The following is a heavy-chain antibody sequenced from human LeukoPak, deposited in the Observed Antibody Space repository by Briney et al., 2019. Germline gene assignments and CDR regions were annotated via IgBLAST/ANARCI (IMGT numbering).Heavy chain of an antibody. CDR2: LNPNSGGT. Sequence: ASVKVSCKASRYSFTGYYLHWVRQAPGQGLEWMGWLNPNSGGTNYAQKFQGRVTMTGDTSITTAYMELSRLRSDDTAVYYCARYCGNRCNAGDTVGIWGQGTMVTVSS. CDR3: ARYCGNRCNAGDTVGI. V-gene: IGHV1-2*02. CDR1: RYSFTGYY. J-gene: IGHJ3*02. D-gene: IGHD2-21*01.